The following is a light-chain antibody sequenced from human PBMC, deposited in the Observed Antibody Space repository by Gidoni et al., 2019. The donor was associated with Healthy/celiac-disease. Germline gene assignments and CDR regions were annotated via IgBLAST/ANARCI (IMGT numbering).Light chain of an antibody. J-gene: IGKJ2*01. Sequence: EIVMTQSPATLSVSPGERAPLSCRASQSVSSNLAWYQQKPGQAPRLLIYGASTRATGIPARFSGSGSGTEFTLTISSLQSVDFAVYYCQQYNNWPYTFGQXTKLEIK. CDR3: QQYNNWPYT. CDR2: GAS. V-gene: IGKV3-15*01. CDR1: QSVSSN.